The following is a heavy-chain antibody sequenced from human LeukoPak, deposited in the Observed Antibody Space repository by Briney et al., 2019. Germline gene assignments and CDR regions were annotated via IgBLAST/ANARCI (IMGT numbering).Heavy chain of an antibody. J-gene: IGHJ4*02. CDR3: ATRPSIVGATGLDY. CDR2: INPNSGGT. CDR1: GYTFTGYY. V-gene: IGHV1-2*02. Sequence: ASVKVSCKASGYTFTGYYMHWVRQAPGQGLEWMGWINPNSGGTNYAQKFQGRVTMTRDTSISTAYMELSRLRSDDTAVYYCATRPSIVGATGLDYWGQGTLVTVSS. D-gene: IGHD1-26*01.